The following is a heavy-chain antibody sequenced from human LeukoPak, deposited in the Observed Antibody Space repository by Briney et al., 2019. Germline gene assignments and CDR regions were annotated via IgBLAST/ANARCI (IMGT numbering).Heavy chain of an antibody. CDR3: ARDLRTAVAGNWFDP. J-gene: IGHJ5*02. CDR1: GYTFTSYD. CDR2: ISAYNGNT. Sequence: ASVKVSCKASGYTFTSYDISWVRQAPGQGLQWMGWISAYNGNTNYAQNFQGRVTMTTDTSTSTAYMELRSLGSDDTAVYYCARDLRTAVAGNWFDPWGQGTLVTVSS. V-gene: IGHV1-18*01. D-gene: IGHD6-19*01.